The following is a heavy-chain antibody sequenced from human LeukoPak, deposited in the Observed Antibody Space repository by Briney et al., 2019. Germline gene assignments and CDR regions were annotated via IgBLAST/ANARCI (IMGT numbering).Heavy chain of an antibody. V-gene: IGHV4-59*01. J-gene: IGHJ4*02. CDR2: IYYSGST. CDR3: ARYCTNGICYDY. CDR1: GGSISSYY. Sequence: PSETLSLTCTVSGGSISSYYWSWIRQPPGKGLEWIGYIYYSGSTNYNPSLKSRVTIPVDTSKNQFSLKLSSVTAADTAVYYCARYCTNGICYDYWGQGTLVTVSS. D-gene: IGHD2-8*01.